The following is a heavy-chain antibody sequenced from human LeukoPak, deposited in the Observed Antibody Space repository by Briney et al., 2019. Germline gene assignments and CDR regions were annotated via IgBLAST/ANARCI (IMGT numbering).Heavy chain of an antibody. CDR2: ISPTGSTT. CDR1: GFSFSGHW. Sequence: GGSLRLSCTASGFSFSGHWMHWARQLPGKGLVWVSRISPTGSTTGYADSVKGRFTVSRDNAKNTLYLQVNNLRAEDTAVYYCARGPNSNWSGLDFWGQGTLLTVSS. CDR3: ARGPNSNWSGLDF. D-gene: IGHD6-6*01. J-gene: IGHJ4*02. V-gene: IGHV3-74*01.